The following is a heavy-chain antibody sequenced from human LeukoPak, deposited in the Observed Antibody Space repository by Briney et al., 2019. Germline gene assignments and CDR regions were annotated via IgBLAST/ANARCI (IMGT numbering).Heavy chain of an antibody. CDR3: AKVINMIVVDDLQLDY. J-gene: IGHJ4*02. Sequence: GGSLRLSCAASGFTFSSYAMSWVRQAPGKGLEWVSAISGSGGSTYYADSVKGRFTISRDNSKNTLYLQMNSLRAEDTAVYYCAKVINMIVVDDLQLDYWGQGTLVTVSS. CDR2: ISGSGGST. D-gene: IGHD3-22*01. V-gene: IGHV3-23*01. CDR1: GFTFSSYA.